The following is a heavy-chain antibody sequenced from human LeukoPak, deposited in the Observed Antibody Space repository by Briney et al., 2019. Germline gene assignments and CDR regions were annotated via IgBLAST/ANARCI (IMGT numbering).Heavy chain of an antibody. Sequence: ASVKVSCKASGYTFTSYGISWVRQAPGQGLEWMGCISAYNGNTNYAQKLQGRVTMTTDTSTSTAYMELRSLRSDDTAVYYCARVRYSGSYFDYWGQGTLVTVSS. CDR2: ISAYNGNT. CDR3: ARVRYSGSYFDY. V-gene: IGHV1-18*01. J-gene: IGHJ4*02. CDR1: GYTFTSYG. D-gene: IGHD1-26*01.